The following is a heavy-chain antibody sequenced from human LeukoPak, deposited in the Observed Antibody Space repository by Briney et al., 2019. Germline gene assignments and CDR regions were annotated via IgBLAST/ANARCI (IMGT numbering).Heavy chain of an antibody. CDR1: GFTFSSYG. D-gene: IGHD2-2*01. J-gene: IGHJ4*02. V-gene: IGHV3-30*02. CDR3: AKDGDKARSRNFDY. Sequence: GGSLRLSCAASGFTFSSYGMHWVRQAPGKGLEWVAVIWYDGSNKYYADSVKGRFTISRDNSKNTLYLQMNSLRADDTAVYYCAKDGDKARSRNFDYWGRGTLVTVSS. CDR2: IWYDGSNK.